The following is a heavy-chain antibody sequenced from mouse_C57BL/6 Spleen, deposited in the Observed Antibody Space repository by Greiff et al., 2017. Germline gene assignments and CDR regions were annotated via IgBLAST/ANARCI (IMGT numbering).Heavy chain of an antibody. CDR3: GGNSFAY. Sequence: VKVVESGPGLVQPSQSLSITCTVSGFSLTSYGVHWVRQSPGKGLEWLGVIWSGGSTDYNAAFISRLSISKDNSKSQVFFKRNSLQADDTAIYYCGGNSFAYGGQGTLVTVSA. J-gene: IGHJ3*01. V-gene: IGHV2-2*01. CDR1: GFSLTSYG. CDR2: IWSGGST. D-gene: IGHD2-1*01.